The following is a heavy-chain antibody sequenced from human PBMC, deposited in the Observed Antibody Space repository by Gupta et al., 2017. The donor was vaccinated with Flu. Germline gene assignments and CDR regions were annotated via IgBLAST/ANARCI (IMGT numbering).Heavy chain of an antibody. CDR2: INPNSGGT. CDR1: GYTFTGYY. J-gene: IGHJ4*02. Sequence: QVQLVQSGAEVKKPGASVKVSCKASGYTFTGYYMHWLRQAPGQGLEWMGRINPNSGGTNYAQKFQGRVTMTRDTSISTAYMELSRLRSDDTAVYYCARAPRGTYCSSTSCYSSLGYWGQGTLVTVSS. D-gene: IGHD2-2*02. CDR3: ARAPRGTYCSSTSCYSSLGY. V-gene: IGHV1-2*06.